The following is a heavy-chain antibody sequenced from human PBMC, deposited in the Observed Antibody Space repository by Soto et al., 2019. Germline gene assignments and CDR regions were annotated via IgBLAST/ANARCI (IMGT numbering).Heavy chain of an antibody. D-gene: IGHD3-3*01. CDR1: GFTFSSYA. CDR3: ARGGNLEDYDFWSGYYRSGQLVY. CDR2: ISYDGSNK. Sequence: GGSLRLSCAASGFTFSSYAMHWVRQAPGKGLEWVAVISYDGSNKYYADSVKGRFTISRDNSKNTLYLQMNSLRAEDTAVYYCARGGNLEDYDFWSGYYRSGQLVYWGQGTLVTVSS. V-gene: IGHV3-30-3*01. J-gene: IGHJ4*02.